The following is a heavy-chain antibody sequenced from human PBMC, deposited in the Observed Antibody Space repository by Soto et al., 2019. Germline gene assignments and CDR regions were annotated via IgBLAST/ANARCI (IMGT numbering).Heavy chain of an antibody. CDR2: IIPIFGTA. Sequence: QVQLVQSGAEVKKPGSSVKVSCKASGGTFSSYAISWVRQAPGQGLEWMGGIIPIFGTANYAQKFQGRVRITADESTSTGYMELSSLRSKHTAVYYCAREVRADGYNLGGYDAFDIWGQGTMVTASS. D-gene: IGHD5-12*01. CDR3: AREVRADGYNLGGYDAFDI. CDR1: GGTFSSYA. J-gene: IGHJ3*02. V-gene: IGHV1-69*12.